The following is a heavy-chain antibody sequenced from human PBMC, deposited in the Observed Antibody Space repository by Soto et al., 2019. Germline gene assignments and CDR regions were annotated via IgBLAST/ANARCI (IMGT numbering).Heavy chain of an antibody. J-gene: IGHJ5*02. V-gene: IGHV3-23*01. Sequence: GGSLRLSCATSGFTFSSYAMSLVRQAPGKGLEWVSAISGSGGSTYYADSVKGRFTISRDNYKNPLSLQLTSLTAADTAVYYCARDMSGCSSSDCYLSGWFDPWGPGTLVTVSS. CDR2: ISGSGGST. CDR1: GFTFSSYA. CDR3: ARDMSGCSSSDCYLSGWFDP. D-gene: IGHD2-21*02.